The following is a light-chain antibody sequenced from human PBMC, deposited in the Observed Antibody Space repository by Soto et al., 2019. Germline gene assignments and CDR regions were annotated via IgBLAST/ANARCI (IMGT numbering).Light chain of an antibody. CDR2: LGS. V-gene: IGKV2-28*01. CDR3: MEALQALETPWHT. CDR1: QSLLHSNGYNY. Sequence: DIVMTQSPLSLPVTPGEPASISCRSSQSLLHSNGYNYLDWYLQKPGQSPQLLIYLGSNRASGVADRFSGSGSGTDFTLKISRVEAEDVSIYYCMEALQALETPWHTFGQGTKLEIK. J-gene: IGKJ2*01.